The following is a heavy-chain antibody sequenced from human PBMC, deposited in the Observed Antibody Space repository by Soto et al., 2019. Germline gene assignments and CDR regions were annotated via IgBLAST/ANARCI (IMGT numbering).Heavy chain of an antibody. V-gene: IGHV3-48*02. CDR3: ARDQGYDFWSGYSNFDY. CDR2: ISSSSSTI. Sequence: CPGLSCAASGFTFSSYSMNWVRQAPGKGLEWVSYISSSSSTIYYADSVKGRFTISRDNAKNSLYLQMNSLRDEDTAVYYCARDQGYDFWSGYSNFDYWGQGTLVTVSS. J-gene: IGHJ4*02. D-gene: IGHD3-3*01. CDR1: GFTFSSYS.